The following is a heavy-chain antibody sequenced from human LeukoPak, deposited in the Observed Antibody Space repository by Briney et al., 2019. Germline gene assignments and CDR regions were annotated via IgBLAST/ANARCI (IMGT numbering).Heavy chain of an antibody. Sequence: SETLSLTCTVSGGSISSSSYYWGWIRQPPGKGLEWIGYIYYTGRTNYNPSLESRVTISVDTSKNQFSLKVSSVTAADTAVYYCARVSGSNYRNYFDYWGQGTLVTVSS. D-gene: IGHD2-15*01. V-gene: IGHV4-61*05. CDR3: ARVSGSNYRNYFDY. J-gene: IGHJ4*02. CDR2: IYYTGRT. CDR1: GGSISSSSYY.